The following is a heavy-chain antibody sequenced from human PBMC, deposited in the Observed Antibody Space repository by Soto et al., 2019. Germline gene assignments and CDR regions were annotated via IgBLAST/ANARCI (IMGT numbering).Heavy chain of an antibody. V-gene: IGHV3-23*01. CDR3: AKDRLYYYDSSGPMGPRSSNWFDP. CDR2: ISGSGGST. CDR1: GFTFSSYA. Sequence: EVQLLESGGGLVQPGGSLRLSCAASGFTFSSYAMSWVRQAPGKGLEWVSAISGSGGSTYYADSVKGRFTISRDNSKNTLYLQMNSLRAEDTAVYYCAKDRLYYYDSSGPMGPRSSNWFDPWGQGTLVTVSS. J-gene: IGHJ5*02. D-gene: IGHD3-22*01.